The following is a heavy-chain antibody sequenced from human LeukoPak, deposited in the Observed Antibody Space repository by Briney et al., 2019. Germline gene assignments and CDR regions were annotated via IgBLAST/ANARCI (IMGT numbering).Heavy chain of an antibody. CDR3: ATSGFWFAFDV. CDR1: GFTFSNYW. CDR2: IKQDGSEK. Sequence: PGGSLRLSCAASGFTFSNYWMTWVRQAPGKGLEWVAKIKQDGSEKYYVDSVKGRFTISRENAKNSLYLQMNSLRAEDTAVYYCATSGFWFAFDVWGQGTMVTVSS. V-gene: IGHV3-7*01. D-gene: IGHD3-10*01. J-gene: IGHJ3*01.